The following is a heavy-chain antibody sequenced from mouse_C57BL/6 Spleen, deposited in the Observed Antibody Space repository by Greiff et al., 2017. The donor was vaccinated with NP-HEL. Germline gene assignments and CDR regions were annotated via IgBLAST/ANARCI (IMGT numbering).Heavy chain of an antibody. V-gene: IGHV1-52*01. CDR2: IDPSDSEP. CDR3: ARSSNYEAMDY. Sequence: QVQLQQPGAELVRPGSSVKLSCKASGYTFTSYWMHWVKQRPIQGLEWIGNIDPSDSEPHYNQKFKDKATLTVDKSSSTAYMQLSSLTSEDSAVYYCARSSNYEAMDYWGQGTSVTVSS. D-gene: IGHD2-5*01. CDR1: GYTFTSYW. J-gene: IGHJ4*01.